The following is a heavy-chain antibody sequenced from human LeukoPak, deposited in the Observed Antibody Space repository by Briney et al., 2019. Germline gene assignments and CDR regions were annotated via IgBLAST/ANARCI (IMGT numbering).Heavy chain of an antibody. CDR2: ISWNSGSI. D-gene: IGHD3-22*01. J-gene: IGHJ3*02. Sequence: GRSLRLSCAASGFTFDNYAMNWVRQVPGKGLEWISLISWNSGSIGYADSVKGRFTISRDNAKNSLYLQMNSLRAEDTALYYCAKDRGLRIVDGAFDIWGQGTMVTVSS. V-gene: IGHV3-9*01. CDR1: GFTFDNYA. CDR3: AKDRGLRIVDGAFDI.